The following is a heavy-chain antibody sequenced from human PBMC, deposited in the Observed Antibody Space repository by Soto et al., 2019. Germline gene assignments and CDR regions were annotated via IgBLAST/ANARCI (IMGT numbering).Heavy chain of an antibody. CDR1: GFTFSSYE. Sequence: PGGSVRLSCAASGFTFSSYEMNWVRQAPGKGLEWVSYISSSGSTIYYADSVKGRFTISRDNAKNSLYLQMNSLRAEDTAVYYCARDRDYYDSSGYCDYWGQGTLVTVSS. D-gene: IGHD3-22*01. CDR3: ARDRDYYDSSGYCDY. CDR2: ISSSGSTI. V-gene: IGHV3-48*03. J-gene: IGHJ4*02.